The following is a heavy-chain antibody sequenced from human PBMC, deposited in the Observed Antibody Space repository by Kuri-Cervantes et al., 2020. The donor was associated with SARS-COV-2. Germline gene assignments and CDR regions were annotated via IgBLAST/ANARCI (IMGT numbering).Heavy chain of an antibody. V-gene: IGHV3-23*05. J-gene: IGHJ4*02. CDR3: AKVGLVQNDFWSGYYTG. Sequence: GESLKISCAASGFSFSNYAMSWVRQAPGRGLEWVAVVYSSDARTYYADSAKGRFSISRDNSKNTVYLQMNSLRVEDTAVYYCAKVGLVQNDFWSGYYTGWGQGTLVTVSS. CDR1: GFSFSNYA. D-gene: IGHD3-3*01. CDR2: VYSSDART.